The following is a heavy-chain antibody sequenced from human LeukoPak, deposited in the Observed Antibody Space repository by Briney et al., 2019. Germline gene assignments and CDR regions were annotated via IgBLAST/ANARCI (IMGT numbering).Heavy chain of an antibody. CDR2: INPNSGDT. CDR3: ARVNAERWPQFIDDY. Sequence: GASVKVSCKASEYTFTGYYMHWVRQAPGQGLEWMGWINPNSGDTNYAQKFQGWVTMTRDTSISTAYMELSRLRSDDTAVYYCARVNAERWPQFIDDYWGQGTLVTVSS. J-gene: IGHJ4*02. CDR1: EYTFTGYY. V-gene: IGHV1-2*04. D-gene: IGHD5-24*01.